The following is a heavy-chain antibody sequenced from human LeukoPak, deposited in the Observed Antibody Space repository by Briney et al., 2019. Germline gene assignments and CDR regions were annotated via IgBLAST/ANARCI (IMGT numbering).Heavy chain of an antibody. CDR2: MNPNSGNT. CDR1: GYTFTSYD. V-gene: IGHV1-8*03. CDR3: ARGLYDSSGYPEVWFDP. J-gene: IGHJ5*02. D-gene: IGHD3-22*01. Sequence: GASVKVSCKASGYTFTSYDINWVRQATGQGLEWMGWMNPNSGNTGYAQKFQGRVTITRNTSISTAYMELSSLRSEDTAVYYCARGLYDSSGYPEVWFDPWGQGTLVTVSS.